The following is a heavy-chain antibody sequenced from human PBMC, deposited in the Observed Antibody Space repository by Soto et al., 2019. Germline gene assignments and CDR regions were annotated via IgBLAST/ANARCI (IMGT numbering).Heavy chain of an antibody. V-gene: IGHV3-23*01. Sequence: GGSLRLSCGSSGFNFANYAMGWVRQAPGKGLEWVSGISSTGRRAYYADSVRGRFSISRDNSKNTVDLQINSLRAEDTAVYYCAKVANVGVVVEYFDHWGQGSLVTVSS. CDR1: GFNFANYA. D-gene: IGHD3-3*01. CDR3: AKVANVGVVVEYFDH. J-gene: IGHJ4*02. CDR2: ISSTGRRA.